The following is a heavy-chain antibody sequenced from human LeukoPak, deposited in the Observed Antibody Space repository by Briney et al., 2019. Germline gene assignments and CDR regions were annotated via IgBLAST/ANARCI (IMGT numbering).Heavy chain of an antibody. CDR3: ARAQHYDSTTAGGMDV. V-gene: IGHV3-74*01. J-gene: IGHJ6*02. Sequence: GGSLRLSCAASGFTFSSYWMHWVRQTPGKGLVWVARINTDGSSTNNGDSVKGRFTISRDNAKNTLYLQMNSLRTGDTAVYYCARAQHYDSTTAGGMDVWGQGTTVTVSS. CDR2: INTDGSST. CDR1: GFTFSSYW. D-gene: IGHD3-22*01.